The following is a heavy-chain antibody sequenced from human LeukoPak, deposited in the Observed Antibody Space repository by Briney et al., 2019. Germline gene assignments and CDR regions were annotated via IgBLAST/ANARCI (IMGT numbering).Heavy chain of an antibody. CDR2: ISGSGGST. V-gene: IGHV3-23*01. J-gene: IGHJ4*02. Sequence: GGSLRLSCAASGFTFSSYAMSWVRQAPGKGLEWVSAISGSGGSTYYADSVKGRFTISRGNSKNTLYLQMNSLRAEDTAVYYCAKAQRHYYDSSGYSPFDYWGQGTLVTVSS. D-gene: IGHD3-22*01. CDR1: GFTFSSYA. CDR3: AKAQRHYYDSSGYSPFDY.